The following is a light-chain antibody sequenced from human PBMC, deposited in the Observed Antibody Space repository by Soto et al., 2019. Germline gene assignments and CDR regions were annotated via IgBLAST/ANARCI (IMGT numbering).Light chain of an antibody. Sequence: EIVLTKSPGTLSLSPGAGATLSCRASQSVDSYLVWYQQKPCQAPRLLIFGASNRATGIPARFSGSGSGTDFTLTINSLEPDDFAVYYCQQRDSWPITFGQGTRL. J-gene: IGKJ5*01. CDR1: QSVDSY. CDR3: QQRDSWPIT. V-gene: IGKV3-11*01. CDR2: GAS.